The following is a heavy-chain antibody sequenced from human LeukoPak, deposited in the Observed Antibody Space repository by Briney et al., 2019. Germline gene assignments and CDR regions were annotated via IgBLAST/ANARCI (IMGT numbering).Heavy chain of an antibody. J-gene: IGHJ1*01. CDR2: ISYDGSTT. V-gene: IGHV3-30-3*01. Sequence: RPSSAVAGLTSSSYAMHCDSHAPGNGLEWEAVISYDGSTTYYAYSMQGRFIISRDNAKITVSLQMNSLRPEDTAVYFCSRRVHTGTPVAISNPLAEYSQHWGQGTLWTASS. D-gene: IGHD6-19*01. CDR3: SRRVHTGTPVAISNPLAEYSQH. CDR1: GLTSSSYA.